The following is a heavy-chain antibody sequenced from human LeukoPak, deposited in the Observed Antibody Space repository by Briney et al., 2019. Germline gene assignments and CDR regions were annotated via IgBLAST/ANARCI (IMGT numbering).Heavy chain of an antibody. CDR1: GFMFSSYW. Sequence: QPGGSLRLSCAASGFMFSSYWMTWVRQAPGRGLEWAANINQDGSGRYHVDSVKGRFTISRDNAKNSLYLQMNSLRAEDTAVYYCARVYCTNGVCHLDYWGQGTLVTVSS. CDR2: INQDGSGR. D-gene: IGHD2-8*01. CDR3: ARVYCTNGVCHLDY. V-gene: IGHV3-7*01. J-gene: IGHJ4*02.